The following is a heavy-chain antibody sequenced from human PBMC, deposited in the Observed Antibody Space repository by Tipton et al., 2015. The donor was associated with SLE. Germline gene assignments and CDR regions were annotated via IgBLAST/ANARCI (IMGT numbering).Heavy chain of an antibody. J-gene: IGHJ4*02. CDR2: ISGSGGST. V-gene: IGHV3-23*01. CDR1: GFTFSSYG. D-gene: IGHD1-26*01. CDR3: AKGVKATLFDY. Sequence: GSLRLSCAASGFTFSSYGMSWVRQAPGKGLEWVSAISGSGGSTYYADSVKGRFTISRDNSKNTLYLQMNSQRAEDTAVYYWAKGVKATLFDYWGQGTRVTVSS.